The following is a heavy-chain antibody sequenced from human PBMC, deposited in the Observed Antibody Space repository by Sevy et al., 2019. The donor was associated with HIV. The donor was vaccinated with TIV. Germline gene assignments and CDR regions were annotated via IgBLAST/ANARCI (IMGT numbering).Heavy chain of an antibody. Sequence: ASVKVSCKASGYTFSYSGYYVHWVRQAPGQGLEWMGWISPKSGATNYAQKFQGRVTMTRDTSVSTANMELNRLTSDDTAVYYCARESYDFWTGPVDYDYGMDVWGQGTTVTVSS. CDR1: GYTFSYSGYY. CDR2: ISPKSGAT. J-gene: IGHJ6*02. CDR3: ARESYDFWTGPVDYDYGMDV. V-gene: IGHV1-2*02. D-gene: IGHD3-3*01.